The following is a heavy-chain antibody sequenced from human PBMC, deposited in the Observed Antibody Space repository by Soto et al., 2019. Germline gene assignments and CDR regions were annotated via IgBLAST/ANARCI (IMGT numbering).Heavy chain of an antibody. V-gene: IGHV1-3*01. D-gene: IGHD6-13*01. Sequence: ASVKVSCKASGYTFTSYAMHWVRQAPGQRLEWMGWINAGNGNTKYSQKFQGRVTITRDTSASTAYMGLSSLRSEDTAVYYCVKGYSSSWMIDYWGQGTLVTVSS. CDR2: INAGNGNT. CDR3: VKGYSSSWMIDY. J-gene: IGHJ4*02. CDR1: GYTFTSYA.